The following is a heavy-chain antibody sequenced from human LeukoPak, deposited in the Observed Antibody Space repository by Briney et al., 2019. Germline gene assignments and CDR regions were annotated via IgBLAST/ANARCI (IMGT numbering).Heavy chain of an antibody. Sequence: ASVTVSCKASGYTFTNYDINWVRQATGQGLEWMGWVNTNSGNTGYAQKFQGRVAMTRDTSISTAYMELRSLRFDDTAVYYCARVTGSIDYWGQGTLVTVSS. CDR1: GYTFTNYD. CDR2: VNTNSGNT. CDR3: ARVTGSIDY. V-gene: IGHV1-8*01. J-gene: IGHJ4*02. D-gene: IGHD1-26*01.